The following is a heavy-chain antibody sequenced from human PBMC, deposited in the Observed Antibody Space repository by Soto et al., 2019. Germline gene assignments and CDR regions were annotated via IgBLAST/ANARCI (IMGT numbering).Heavy chain of an antibody. J-gene: IGHJ3*02. D-gene: IGHD3-16*01. CDR3: ARVLYVTMITFAFDI. Sequence: QVQLQQWGAGLLKPSETLSLTCAVYGGSFSGYYWSWIRQPPGKGLEWIGEINHSGSTNYNPSLKSRVTISVDTSKNQFSLKLSSVTAADTAVYYCARVLYVTMITFAFDIWGQGTMVTVSS. V-gene: IGHV4-34*01. CDR2: INHSGST. CDR1: GGSFSGYY.